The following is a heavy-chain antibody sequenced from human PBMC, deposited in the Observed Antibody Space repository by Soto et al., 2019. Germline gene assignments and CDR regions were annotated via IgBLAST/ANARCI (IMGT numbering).Heavy chain of an antibody. D-gene: IGHD6-19*01. Sequence: PGGSLRLSCSTSGSTFSSYSMNCLRQAPGKGLEWVSYSSSSSSTIYYADSVKGRFTISIDNAKNSLYLQMNSLRDEDTAVYYCARDRLSVAGTYWFDPWGQGTLVTVSS. V-gene: IGHV3-48*02. J-gene: IGHJ5*02. CDR2: SSSSSSTI. CDR3: ARDRLSVAGTYWFDP. CDR1: GSTFSSYS.